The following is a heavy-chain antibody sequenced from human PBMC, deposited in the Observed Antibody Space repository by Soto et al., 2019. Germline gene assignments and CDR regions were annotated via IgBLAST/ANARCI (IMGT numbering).Heavy chain of an antibody. V-gene: IGHV1-69*13. CDR1: GGTFSSYA. D-gene: IGHD6-13*01. CDR3: AGGRTYAPFSSSWYYFDY. CDR2: IIPIFGTA. J-gene: IGHJ4*02. Sequence: ASVKVSCKASGGTFSSYAISWVRQAPGQGLEWMGGIIPIFGTANYAQKFQARVTITADESTSTGYMEMSSLRSEDPAVYYCAGGRTYAPFSSSWYYFDYWGQGTLVTVSS.